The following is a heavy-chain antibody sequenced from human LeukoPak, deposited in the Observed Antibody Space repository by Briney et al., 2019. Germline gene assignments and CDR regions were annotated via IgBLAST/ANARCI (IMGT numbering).Heavy chain of an antibody. CDR1: GFTFSSYW. CDR2: ISWNSGSI. V-gene: IGHV3-9*01. D-gene: IGHD5-18*01. CDR3: AKDGRGYSYGRVLTYYFDY. Sequence: GGSLRLSCAASGFTFSSYWMHWVRQAPGKGLEWVSGISWNSGSIGYADSVKGRFTISRDNAKNSLYLQMNSLRAEDTALYYCAKDGRGYSYGRVLTYYFDYWGQGTLVTVSS. J-gene: IGHJ4*02.